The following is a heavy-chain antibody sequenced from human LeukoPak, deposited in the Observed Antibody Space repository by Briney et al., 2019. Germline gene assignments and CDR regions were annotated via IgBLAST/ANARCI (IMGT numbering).Heavy chain of an antibody. CDR1: GGSFSFYF. CDR2: IDNRGST. D-gene: IGHD3-16*01. CDR3: ARDSDSGFQ. J-gene: IGHJ4*02. V-gene: IGHV4-34*01. Sequence: SETPSLTCTVSGGSFSFYFWHWIRQPPGEGLDWIGEIDNRGSTQYKPSLRSRGIISIDTSGNHFSLKLTSVTAADTAVYFCARDSDSGFQWGQGMLVTVSS.